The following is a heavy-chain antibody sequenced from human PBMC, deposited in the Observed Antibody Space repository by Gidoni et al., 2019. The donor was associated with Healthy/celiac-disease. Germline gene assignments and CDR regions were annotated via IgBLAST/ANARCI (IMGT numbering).Heavy chain of an antibody. CDR1: GDSVSSNSAA. D-gene: IGHD6-19*01. Sequence: QVQLQQSGPGLVKPSQTLPLTCAISGDSVSSNSAAWNWIRQSPSRGLEWLGRTYYRSKWYNDYAVSVKSRITINPDTSRNQFSLQLKSVTPEDSALYYCAREPTYSSGWSPAGSVGDYYYYGMDVWGQGTTVTVSS. CDR3: AREPTYSSGWSPAGSVGDYYYYGMDV. V-gene: IGHV6-1*01. CDR2: TYYRSKWYN. J-gene: IGHJ6*02.